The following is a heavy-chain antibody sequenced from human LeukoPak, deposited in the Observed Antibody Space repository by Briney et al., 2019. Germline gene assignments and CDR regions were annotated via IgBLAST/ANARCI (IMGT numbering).Heavy chain of an antibody. D-gene: IGHD5-18*01. Sequence: GGSLRLSCAASGNYWMHWVRQAPGKGLVWVSHINSDGSWTSYADSVKGRFTISRDNSENIVYLQMNNLRVEDTAVYYCAGRPTGYSSGYIHWGQGTLVTVSS. CDR1: GNYW. V-gene: IGHV3-74*01. CDR2: INSDGSWT. CDR3: AGRPTGYSSGYIH. J-gene: IGHJ4*02.